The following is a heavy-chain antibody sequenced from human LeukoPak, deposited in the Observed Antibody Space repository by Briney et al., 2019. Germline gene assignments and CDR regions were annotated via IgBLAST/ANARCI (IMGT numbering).Heavy chain of an antibody. D-gene: IGHD3-10*01. CDR3: ARTGDYGSGRYFRPFDY. V-gene: IGHV3-7*01. Sequence: GGSLRLSCAASGFTFSSYWMSWVRQAPGKGLEWVANIKQDGSEKYYVDSVKGRFTISRDIAKKSLFLQMNSLRAEDTAVYYCARTGDYGSGRYFRPFDYWGQGTLVTVSS. CDR1: GFTFSSYW. J-gene: IGHJ4*02. CDR2: IKQDGSEK.